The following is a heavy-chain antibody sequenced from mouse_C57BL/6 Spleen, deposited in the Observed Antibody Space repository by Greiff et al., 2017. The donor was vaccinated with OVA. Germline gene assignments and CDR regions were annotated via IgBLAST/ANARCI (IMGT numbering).Heavy chain of an antibody. Sequence: VQLKQSGAELVRPGASVKLSCTASGFNIKDDYMHWVKQRPEQGLEWIGWIDPENGDTEYASKFQGKATITADTSSNTAYLQLSSLTSEDTAVYYCTTSLITTVVATWDFDVWGTGTTVTVSS. V-gene: IGHV14-4*01. CDR3: TTSLITTVVATWDFDV. CDR1: GFNIKDDY. CDR2: IDPENGDT. J-gene: IGHJ1*03. D-gene: IGHD1-1*01.